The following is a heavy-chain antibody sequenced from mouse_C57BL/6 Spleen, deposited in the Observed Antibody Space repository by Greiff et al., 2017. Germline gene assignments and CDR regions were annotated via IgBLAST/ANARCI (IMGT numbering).Heavy chain of an antibody. CDR2: IHPNSGST. D-gene: IGHD1-1*01. Sequence: QVQLQQPGAELVKPGASVKLSCKASGYTFTSYWMHWVKQRPGQGLEWIGMIHPNSGSTNYNEKFKSKATLTVDKSSSTAYMQLSSLTSEDSAVYYCAREEEDYYGSSYGFAYWGQGTLVTVSA. J-gene: IGHJ3*01. CDR1: GYTFTSYW. V-gene: IGHV1-64*01. CDR3: AREEEDYYGSSYGFAY.